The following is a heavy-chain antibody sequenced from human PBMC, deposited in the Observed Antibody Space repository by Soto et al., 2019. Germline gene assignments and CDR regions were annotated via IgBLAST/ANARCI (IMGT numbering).Heavy chain of an antibody. CDR1: GYTFTSYG. Sequence: QVQLVQSGAEVKKPGASVKVSCKASGYTFTSYGISWVRQAPGQGLEGMGWISGYNGDTNYAQKLQGRGTMTTDTSTSTDYMELRSLRSDDTAVYYCARAPQHLAGADIWYWGQGHLVNVSS. D-gene: IGHD6-13*01. J-gene: IGHJ4*02. V-gene: IGHV1-18*04. CDR2: ISGYNGDT. CDR3: ARAPQHLAGADIWY.